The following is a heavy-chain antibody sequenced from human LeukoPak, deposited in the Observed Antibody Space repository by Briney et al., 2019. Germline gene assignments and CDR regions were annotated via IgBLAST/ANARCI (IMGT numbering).Heavy chain of an antibody. CDR1: GFTVSSNY. J-gene: IGHJ6*03. CDR3: ARANGELWDDIYYYYMDV. Sequence: GSLRLSCAASGFTVSSNYMTWGRQAPGRGLEWVSVIYSGGSIYYADSVKGRFTVSRDISENTLYLQMNSLRAEDTAVYYCARANGELWDDIYYYYMDVWGKGTTVTVSS. D-gene: IGHD1-26*01. CDR2: IYSGGSI. V-gene: IGHV3-53*01.